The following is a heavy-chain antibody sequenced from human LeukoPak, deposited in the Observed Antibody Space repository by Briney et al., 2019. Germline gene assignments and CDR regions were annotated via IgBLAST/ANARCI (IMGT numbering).Heavy chain of an antibody. V-gene: IGHV3-43*02. Sequence: GGSLRLSCAASGFTFDDYDIHWVRQAPGKGLEWVSLISGDGGSTYYADSVKGRFTISRDNSKNSLYLQMNSLRTEDTALYYCAKAWFGERSGGGFDYWGQGTLVTVSS. CDR3: AKAWFGERSGGGFDY. J-gene: IGHJ4*02. D-gene: IGHD3-10*01. CDR2: ISGDGGST. CDR1: GFTFDDYD.